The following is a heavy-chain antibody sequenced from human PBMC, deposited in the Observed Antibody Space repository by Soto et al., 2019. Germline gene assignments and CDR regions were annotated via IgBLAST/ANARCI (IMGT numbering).Heavy chain of an antibody. CDR3: TRNTSGRQGSTLDI. J-gene: IGHJ3*02. CDR1: GSTFSSSA. CDR2: ISGSGSVT. D-gene: IGHD6-19*01. Sequence: LRLSCAASGSTFSSSAMTWVRQAPGKGLEWVSAISGSGSVTYYTDSVKGRFTISRDNSRNTLYLQMNNLRADDTAVYYCTRNTSGRQGSTLDIWGQGTMVTVSS. V-gene: IGHV3-23*01.